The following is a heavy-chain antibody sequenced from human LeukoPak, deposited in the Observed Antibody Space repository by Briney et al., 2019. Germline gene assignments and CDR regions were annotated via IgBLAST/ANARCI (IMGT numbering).Heavy chain of an antibody. J-gene: IGHJ6*03. D-gene: IGHD3-10*01. Sequence: GATVKVSCKASGYTFTSYYMHWVRQAPGQGLEWMGIINPSGGSTSYAQKFQGRVTMTRDTSTSTVYMELSSLRSEDTAVYYCARGRGISMVRGVGNYMDVWGKGTTVTISS. CDR3: ARGRGISMVRGVGNYMDV. V-gene: IGHV1-46*01. CDR1: GYTFTSYY. CDR2: INPSGGST.